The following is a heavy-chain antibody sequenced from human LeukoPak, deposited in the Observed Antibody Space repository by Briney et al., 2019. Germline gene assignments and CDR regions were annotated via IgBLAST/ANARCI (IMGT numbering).Heavy chain of an antibody. Sequence: SVKVSCKASGGTFSSYAISWVRQAPGQGLEWMGRIIPIFGTANYAQKFQGRVTITTDESTSTAYMELSSLRSEGTAVYYCARGGYYYDSSGYWPWYFDLWGRGTLITVSS. CDR3: ARGGYYYDSSGYWPWYFDL. J-gene: IGHJ2*01. CDR2: IIPIFGTA. CDR1: GGTFSSYA. V-gene: IGHV1-69*05. D-gene: IGHD3-22*01.